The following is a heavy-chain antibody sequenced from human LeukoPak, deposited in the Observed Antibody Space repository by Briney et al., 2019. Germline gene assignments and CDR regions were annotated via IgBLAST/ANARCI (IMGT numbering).Heavy chain of an antibody. CDR2: IIPIFGTA. CDR3: ARDLEGWFDP. Sequence: ASVTVSCKASGGTFSSYAISWVRQAPGQGLEWMGGIIPIFGTANYAQKFQGRVTITTDESTSTAYMELSSLRSEDTAVYYCARDLEGWFDPWGQGTLVTVSS. J-gene: IGHJ5*02. CDR1: GGTFSSYA. D-gene: IGHD1-1*01. V-gene: IGHV1-69*05.